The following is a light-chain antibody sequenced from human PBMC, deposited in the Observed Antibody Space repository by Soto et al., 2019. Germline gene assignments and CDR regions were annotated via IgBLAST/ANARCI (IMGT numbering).Light chain of an antibody. Sequence: QSVLTQPPSASGTPGQRVTISCSGSSSNIGGNYVYWYQQLPGAAPKLLIYLNDQRPSGVPDRFFGSKSGTSASLAISGLRSEDEAENYCAAWDDSLSGPVFGGGTKVTVL. CDR2: LND. CDR1: SSNIGGNY. CDR3: AAWDDSLSGPV. V-gene: IGLV1-47*02. J-gene: IGLJ2*01.